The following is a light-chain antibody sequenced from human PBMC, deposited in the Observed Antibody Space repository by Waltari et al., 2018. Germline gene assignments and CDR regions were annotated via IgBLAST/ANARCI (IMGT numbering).Light chain of an antibody. CDR3: AAWDDSLSGVV. Sequence: QSVLTRHPSATGTPGQRVTLSCSGSSSNPVSLLVYWYQQLPRTAPKLLIYRNNQPPSVVPSRFSGSKSGTSASLAISGLRSEDEADYYCAAWDDSLSGVVFGGGTKLTVL. J-gene: IGLJ2*01. CDR2: RNN. V-gene: IGLV1-47*01. CDR1: SSNPVSLL.